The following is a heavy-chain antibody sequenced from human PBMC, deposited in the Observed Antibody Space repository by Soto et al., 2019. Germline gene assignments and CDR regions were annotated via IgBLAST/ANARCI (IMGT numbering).Heavy chain of an antibody. CDR2: IWYDGSNK. CDR3: ARGSSGWPYNFDY. V-gene: IGHV3-33*01. D-gene: IGHD6-19*01. J-gene: IGHJ4*02. Sequence: QVQLVESGGGVVQPGRSLRLSCAASGFTFSSYGMHWVRQAPGKGLEWVAVIWYDGSNKYYADSVKGRFTISRDNSKNPLYLQMNSLRAEDRAVYYCARGSSGWPYNFDYWGQGTLVTVSS. CDR1: GFTFSSYG.